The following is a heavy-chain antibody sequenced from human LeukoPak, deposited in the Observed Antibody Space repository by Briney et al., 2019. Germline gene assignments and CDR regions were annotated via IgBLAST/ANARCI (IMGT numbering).Heavy chain of an antibody. D-gene: IGHD6-19*01. CDR1: GFTFDDYA. CDR2: ISGDGGST. V-gene: IGHV3-43*02. J-gene: IGHJ3*02. CDR3: AKDGPYSSGWYDAFDI. Sequence: QSGGSLRLSCAASGFTFDDYAMHGVRQAPGKGLEWVSLISGDGGSTYYADSVKGRFTISRDNSKNSLYLQMNSLRTEDTALYYCAKDGPYSSGWYDAFDIWGQGTMVTVSS.